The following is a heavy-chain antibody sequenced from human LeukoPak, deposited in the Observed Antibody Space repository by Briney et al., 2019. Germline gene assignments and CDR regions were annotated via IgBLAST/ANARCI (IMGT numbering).Heavy chain of an antibody. CDR2: IYDSGST. CDR3: ARQSISGSSLSYFDY. V-gene: IGHV4-59*01. Sequence: SESLSLTCPVSAGSISSYYWSCIRQPPGKGRECNGNIYDSGSTNYNPSLKSRVTISVDTSKNQCSLKLSSVTAADTAVYYCARQSISGSSLSYFDYWGQGTLVNVSS. D-gene: IGHD3-22*01. J-gene: IGHJ4*02. CDR1: AGSISSYY.